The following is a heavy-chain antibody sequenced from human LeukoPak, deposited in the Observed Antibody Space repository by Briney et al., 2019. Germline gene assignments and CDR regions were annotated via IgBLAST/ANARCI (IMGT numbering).Heavy chain of an antibody. CDR2: ISSSSSYI. J-gene: IGHJ3*02. CDR3: ARVVPWDICSGSSCCCDAFDI. D-gene: IGHD2-15*01. CDR1: GSTFSSYS. Sequence: KSGGSLRLSCAASGSTFSSYSMNWVRQAPGKGLEWVSSISSSSSYIYYADSVRGRFTVSRDNAKKSLYLQMNSLRAEDTAVYYCARVVPWDICSGSSCCCDAFDIWGQGTMVTVSS. V-gene: IGHV3-21*01.